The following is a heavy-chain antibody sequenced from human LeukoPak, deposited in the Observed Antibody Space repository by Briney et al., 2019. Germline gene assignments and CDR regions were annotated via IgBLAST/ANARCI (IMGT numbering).Heavy chain of an antibody. CDR2: INSDGSST. CDR1: GFTFSSYW. J-gene: IGHJ3*02. V-gene: IGHV3-74*01. Sequence: GGSLRLSCAASGFTFSSYWMHWVRQAPGKGLVWVSRINSDGSSTSYADSVKGRFTISRDNAKNTLYLQMNSLRAEDAAVYYCARDGSSGRANAFDIWGQGTMVTVSS. CDR3: ARDGSSGRANAFDI. D-gene: IGHD6-19*01.